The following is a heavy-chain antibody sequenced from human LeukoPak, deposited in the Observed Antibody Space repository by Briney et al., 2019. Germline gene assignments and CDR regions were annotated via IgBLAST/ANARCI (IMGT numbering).Heavy chain of an antibody. V-gene: IGHV3-23*01. CDR3: AKDYYESSGYYVYGAFDI. CDR1: GFTFSSYA. J-gene: IGHJ3*02. D-gene: IGHD3-22*01. Sequence: GGSLRLSCATSGFTFSSYAMSWVRQAPGKGLEWVSAISGSGGSTYYADSVKGRFTISRDNSKNTLYLQMNSLRAEDTAVYYCAKDYYESSGYYVYGAFDIWGQGTMVTVSS. CDR2: ISGSGGST.